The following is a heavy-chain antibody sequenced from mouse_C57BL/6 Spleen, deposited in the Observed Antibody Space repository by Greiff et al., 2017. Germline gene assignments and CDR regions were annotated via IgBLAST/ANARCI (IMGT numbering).Heavy chain of an antibody. CDR3: AIDLLWSSWFAY. CDR2: ICRGGST. Sequence: QVQLQQSGPGLVQPSQRLSITCTVSGFSLTSSGVHWVRQSPGKGLEWLGVICRGGSTDYNAAFMSRLSITKDNSKSQVFFKMNSLQADDTAIYYCAIDLLWSSWFAYWGQGTLVTVSA. CDR1: GFSLTSSG. V-gene: IGHV2-5*01. D-gene: IGHD2-1*01. J-gene: IGHJ3*01.